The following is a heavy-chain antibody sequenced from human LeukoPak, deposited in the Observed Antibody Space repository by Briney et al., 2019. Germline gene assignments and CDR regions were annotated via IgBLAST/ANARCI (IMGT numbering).Heavy chain of an antibody. D-gene: IGHD5-24*01. J-gene: IGHJ3*02. CDR3: ARDGYNTDAYDI. V-gene: IGHV1-69*01. Sequence: ASVKVSCKVSGGTFSSYAISWVRQAPGQGLEWMGGIIPIFGTANYAQKFQARVTITADESTSTACMELSSLRSEDTAVYYCARDGYNTDAYDIWGQGTMVTVSS. CDR2: IIPIFGTA. CDR1: GGTFSSYA.